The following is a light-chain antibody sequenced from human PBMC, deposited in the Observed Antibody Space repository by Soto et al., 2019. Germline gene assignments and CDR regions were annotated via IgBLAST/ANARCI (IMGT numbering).Light chain of an antibody. J-gene: IGKJ1*01. Sequence: DIVLTQSPATMSLSPGERATLSCRASQSVSSYLAWYQQKPGQAPRLLIYGASTRATGIPARFGGSGSGTEFTLTISSLQSEDFAVYYCQQYNNWPQTFGQGTKVDIK. V-gene: IGKV3-15*01. CDR3: QQYNNWPQT. CDR2: GAS. CDR1: QSVSSY.